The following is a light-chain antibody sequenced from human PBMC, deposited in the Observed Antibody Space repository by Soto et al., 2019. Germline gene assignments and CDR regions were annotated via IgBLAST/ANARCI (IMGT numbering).Light chain of an antibody. V-gene: IGLV2-14*01. J-gene: IGLJ2*01. CDR2: DVS. CDR3: SSYTSSSTLV. Sequence: QSALTQPASVSGSPGQSITISCTGTSSDVGGYNYVSWYQQHPGKAPKLMIYDVSNRPSGVSNRFSGSKSGNTASLTISGLQAEDEAYYYCSSYTSSSTLVFGGGTQVTVL. CDR1: SSDVGGYNY.